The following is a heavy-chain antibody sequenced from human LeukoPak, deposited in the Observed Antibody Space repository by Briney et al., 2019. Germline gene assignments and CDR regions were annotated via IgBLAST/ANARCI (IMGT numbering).Heavy chain of an antibody. CDR3: ARDQIATKAFDI. D-gene: IGHD2-21*01. J-gene: IGHJ3*02. CDR2: INPSGGST. CDR1: GYTFTSYD. V-gene: IGHV1-46*01. Sequence: ASVKVSCKASGYTFTSYDISWVRQAPGQGLEWMGIINPSGGSTSYAQKFQGRVTMTRDTSTSTVYMELSSLRSEDTAVYYCARDQIATKAFDIWGQGTMVTVSS.